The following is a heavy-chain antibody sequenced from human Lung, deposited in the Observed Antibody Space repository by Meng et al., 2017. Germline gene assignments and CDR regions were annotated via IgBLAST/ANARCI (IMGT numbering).Heavy chain of an antibody. V-gene: IGHV4-34*01. D-gene: IGHD3-3*01. Sequence: QVRVQQWGAGLLKPSATLSLTCAVDGLSFSDYFWTWIRQSPGKGLEWIGEINHNGWTKNNPSLRSRVTISVDTSRNQVSLNLTSVTAADTAVYYCARGSWSRPSGNWFAPWGQGTLVTVSS. CDR1: GLSFSDYF. CDR3: ARGSWSRPSGNWFAP. J-gene: IGHJ5*02. CDR2: INHNGWT.